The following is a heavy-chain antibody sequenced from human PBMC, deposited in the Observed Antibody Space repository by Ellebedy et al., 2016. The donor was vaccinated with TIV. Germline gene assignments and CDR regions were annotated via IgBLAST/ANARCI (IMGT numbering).Heavy chain of an antibody. V-gene: IGHV3-30-3*01. CDR1: GFSFSSYA. CDR2: ISYDGSNK. CDR3: ARDGIWEQPLVRGAYIDY. D-gene: IGHD6-13*01. J-gene: IGHJ4*02. Sequence: GGSLRLSCAASGFSFSSYAFHWVRQSPGTGLEWVAIISYDGSNKYYADSVRGRFTISRDSSKNALYLQMNSLRAEDTAVYYCARDGIWEQPLVRGAYIDYWGQGTLVTVSS.